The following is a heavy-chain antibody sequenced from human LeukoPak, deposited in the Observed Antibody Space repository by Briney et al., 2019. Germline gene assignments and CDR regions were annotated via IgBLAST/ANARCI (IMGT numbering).Heavy chain of an antibody. CDR1: GYSFTSYW. Sequence: RGESLKISCKGSGYSFTSYWIGWVRQMPGKGLEWMGIIYPGDSDTRYSPSFQGQVTISADKSISTAYLQWSSLKASDTAMYYCARHETAAAGIPPDYYYYYYMDVWGKGTTVTVSS. CDR3: ARHETAAAGIPPDYYYYYYMDV. V-gene: IGHV5-51*01. D-gene: IGHD6-13*01. CDR2: IYPGDSDT. J-gene: IGHJ6*03.